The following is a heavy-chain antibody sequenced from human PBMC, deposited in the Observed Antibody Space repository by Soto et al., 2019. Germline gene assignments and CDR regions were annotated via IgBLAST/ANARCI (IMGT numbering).Heavy chain of an antibody. CDR3: ARVEQDYVWGSYRERGMDV. J-gene: IGHJ6*02. D-gene: IGHD3-16*02. CDR2: IYYSGST. Sequence: KPSETLSLTCTVSGGSISSGGYYWSWIRQHPGKGLEWIGYIYYSGSTYYNPSLKSRVTISVDTSKNQFSLKLSSVTAADTAVYYCARVEQDYVWGSYRERGMDVWGQGTTVTVSS. V-gene: IGHV4-31*03. CDR1: GGSISSGGYY.